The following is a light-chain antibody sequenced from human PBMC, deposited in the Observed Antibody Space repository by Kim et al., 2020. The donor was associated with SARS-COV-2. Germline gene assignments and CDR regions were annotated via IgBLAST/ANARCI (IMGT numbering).Light chain of an antibody. V-gene: IGKV3-20*01. CDR1: QSSGSSY. CDR3: QQDGSSLT. Sequence: LSRGKRATLSCGARQSSGSSYLAWYQKNPGQAPRLLNDGATIRDTGTQDRCSGSGSGKDFTLTISRLEPEDFAVYYCQQDGSSLTFGGGTKVDIK. J-gene: IGKJ4*01. CDR2: GAT.